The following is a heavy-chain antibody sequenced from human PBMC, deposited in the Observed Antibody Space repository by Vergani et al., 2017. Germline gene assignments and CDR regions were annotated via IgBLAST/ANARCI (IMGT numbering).Heavy chain of an antibody. Sequence: QVQLVQSGAEVKKPGSSVKVSCKASGGTFSSYAISWVRQAPGQGLEWMGGIFPIFGTANYAQKLQGRVTMTTDTSTSTAYMELRSLRSDDTAVYYCARDWYSSGWTDWFDPWGQGTLVTVSS. CDR3: ARDWYSSGWTDWFDP. CDR2: IFPIFGTA. D-gene: IGHD6-19*01. V-gene: IGHV1-69*05. J-gene: IGHJ5*02. CDR1: GGTFSSYA.